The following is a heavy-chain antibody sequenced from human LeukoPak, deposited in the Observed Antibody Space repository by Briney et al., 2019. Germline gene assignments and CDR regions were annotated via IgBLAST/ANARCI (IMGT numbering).Heavy chain of an antibody. D-gene: IGHD6-6*01. Sequence: ASVKVSCKASGYTFTSYYMHWVRQAPGQGLEWMGIINPSGGSTSYAQRFQGRVTMTEDTSTDTAYMELSSLRSEDTAVYYCATTPSIAARLGWAHGMDVWGQGTTVTVSS. CDR2: INPSGGST. CDR3: ATTPSIAARLGWAHGMDV. V-gene: IGHV1-46*01. CDR1: GYTFTSYY. J-gene: IGHJ6*02.